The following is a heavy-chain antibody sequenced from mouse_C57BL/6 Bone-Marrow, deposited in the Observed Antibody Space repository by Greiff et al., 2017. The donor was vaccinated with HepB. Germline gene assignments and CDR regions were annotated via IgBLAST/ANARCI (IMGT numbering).Heavy chain of an antibody. J-gene: IGHJ1*03. CDR2: SRNKANDYTT. CDR3: ARDALYYGSSHWYFDV. Sequence: EVKLMESGGGLVQSGRSLRLSCATSGFTFSDFYMEWVRQAPGKGLEWIAASRNKANDYTTEYSASVKGRFIVSRDTSQSILYLQMNALRAEDTAIYYCARDALYYGSSHWYFDVWGTGTTVTVSS. D-gene: IGHD1-1*01. CDR1: GFTFSDFY. V-gene: IGHV7-1*01.